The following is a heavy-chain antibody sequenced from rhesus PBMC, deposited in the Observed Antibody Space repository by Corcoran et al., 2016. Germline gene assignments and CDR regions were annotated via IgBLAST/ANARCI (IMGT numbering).Heavy chain of an antibody. CDR1: GGSISDDYY. CDR3: ARDPTYNWNSLLLWY. V-gene: IGHV4-106*01. Sequence: QVQLQESGPGLVKPAETLSLTCAVSGGSISDDYYWSWIRQPPGKGLEWIWYIYGSGGGTNYNPSLKNRVTISLNPSKNQFSLKLSSVTAADTAVYYCARDPTYNWNSLLLWYWGQGVLVTVSS. D-gene: IGHD1-26*01. J-gene: IGHJ4*01. CDR2: IYGSGGGT.